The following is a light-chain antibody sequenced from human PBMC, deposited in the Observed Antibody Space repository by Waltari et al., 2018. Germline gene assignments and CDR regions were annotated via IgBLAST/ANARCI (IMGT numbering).Light chain of an antibody. CDR2: STY. J-gene: IGLJ3*02. Sequence: QTVVTQEPTLSVSPGGTGTLTCGLSSGSVTTNSYPSWYQQTPGQAPRLLMYSTYTRASGVPDRFSGSILGNKAALTISGAQAEDDADYYCALFMGSGISVFGGGTKLTVL. CDR1: SGSVTTNSY. V-gene: IGLV8-61*01. CDR3: ALFMGSGISV.